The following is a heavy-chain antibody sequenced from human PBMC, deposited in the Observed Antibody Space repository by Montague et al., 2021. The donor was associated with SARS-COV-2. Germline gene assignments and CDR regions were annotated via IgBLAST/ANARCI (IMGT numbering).Heavy chain of an antibody. CDR3: ARVGRQQLVRLSGMDV. J-gene: IGHJ6*02. CDR1: GGSISSSSYY. V-gene: IGHV4-39*07. Sequence: SETLSLTCTVSGGSISSSSYYWGWIRQPPGKGLEWIGRIYYSGSTYYNPSLKSRVTISVDTSKNQFSLKLSSVTAADTAVYYCARVGRQQLVRLSGMDVWGQGTRVPVSS. D-gene: IGHD6-13*01. CDR2: IYYSGST.